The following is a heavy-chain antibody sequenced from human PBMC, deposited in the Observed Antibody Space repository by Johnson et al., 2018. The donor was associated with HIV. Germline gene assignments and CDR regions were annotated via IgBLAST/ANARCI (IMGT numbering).Heavy chain of an antibody. Sequence: VQLVESGGGLVKPGGSLRLSCAASGFTFSNAWMRWVRQAPGKGLASVSLIGSTGGCTFYVDSVKGRFTISRDNSKNTLYLQMGSLRTDDMVVYYCASEHSGTYVVSYVLDHWGKGTMVTGSS. V-gene: IGHV3-64*07. CDR1: GFTFSNAW. J-gene: IGHJ3*01. CDR3: ASEHSGTYVVSYVLDH. D-gene: IGHD3-10*01. CDR2: IGSTGGCT.